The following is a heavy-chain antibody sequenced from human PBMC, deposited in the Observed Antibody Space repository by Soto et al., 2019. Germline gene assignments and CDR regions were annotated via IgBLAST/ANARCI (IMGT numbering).Heavy chain of an antibody. Sequence: EVQLLESGGGLVQPGGSLRLSCGASGFTFSSYAMWWVRQAPGKGLECVSAISGGGETTYYADSVKGRFTISRDNSKNTLYLQMNSLRAEDTAVYYCAFNSGSGSYYFDYWGQGTLVTVSS. D-gene: IGHD3-10*01. V-gene: IGHV3-23*01. CDR1: GFTFSSYA. CDR3: AFNSGSGSYYFDY. CDR2: ISGGGETT. J-gene: IGHJ4*02.